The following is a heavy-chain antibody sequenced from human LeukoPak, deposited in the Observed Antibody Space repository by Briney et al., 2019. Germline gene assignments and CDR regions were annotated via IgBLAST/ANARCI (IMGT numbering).Heavy chain of an antibody. CDR3: AKGGYYDSSGYYPTFYYYYYGMDV. CDR2: ISGSGGST. J-gene: IGHJ6*02. D-gene: IGHD3-22*01. CDR1: GFTFSSYA. Sequence: PGGSLRLSWAASGFTFSSYAMSWVRQAPGKGLEWVSAISGSGGSTYYADSVKGRFTISRDYSKNTLYLQMNSLRAEDTAVYYCAKGGYYDSSGYYPTFYYYYYGMDVWGQGTTVTVSS. V-gene: IGHV3-23*01.